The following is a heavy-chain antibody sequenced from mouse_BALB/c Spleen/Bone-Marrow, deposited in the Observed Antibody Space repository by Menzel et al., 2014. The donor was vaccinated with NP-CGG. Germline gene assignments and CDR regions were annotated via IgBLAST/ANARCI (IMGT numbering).Heavy chain of an antibody. CDR2: INPSNGRT. Sequence: QVQLQQSGAELVKPGASVKLSCKASGYTFTSYWMHWVKQRPGQGLEWIGEINPSNGRTNYNEKFKSKATLTVDKSSSTAYMQLSSLTSEDSAVYYCARDDILYAMDYWGQGTSVTVSS. J-gene: IGHJ4*01. V-gene: IGHV1S81*02. CDR1: GYTFTSYW. CDR3: ARDDILYAMDY.